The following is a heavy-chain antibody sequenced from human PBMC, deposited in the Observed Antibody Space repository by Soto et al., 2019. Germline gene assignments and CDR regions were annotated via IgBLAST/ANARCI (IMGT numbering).Heavy chain of an antibody. J-gene: IGHJ3*02. CDR1: GYSFTSYW. CDR2: IDPSDSYT. Sequence: PGESLKISCKGSGYSFTSYWTSWVRQMPGKGLEWMGRIDPSDSYTNYSPSFQGHVTISADKSISTAYLQWSSLKASDTAMYYCAKEATPVDAFDIWGQGTMVTVSS. CDR3: AKEATPVDAFDI. V-gene: IGHV5-10-1*01.